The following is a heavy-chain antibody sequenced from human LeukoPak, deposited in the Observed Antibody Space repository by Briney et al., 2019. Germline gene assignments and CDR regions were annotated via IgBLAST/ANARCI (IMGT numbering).Heavy chain of an antibody. CDR2: ISSSSSTI. CDR1: GFTFSSYS. CDR3: ARGPVIAYYYYYMDV. J-gene: IGHJ6*03. Sequence: TGGSLRLSCAASGFTFSSYSMNWVRQAPGKGLEWVSYISSSSSTIYYADSVKGRFTISRDNAKNSLYLQMNSLRAEDTAVYYCARGPVIAYYYYYMDVWGKGTTVTVPS. V-gene: IGHV3-48*01. D-gene: IGHD2-21*01.